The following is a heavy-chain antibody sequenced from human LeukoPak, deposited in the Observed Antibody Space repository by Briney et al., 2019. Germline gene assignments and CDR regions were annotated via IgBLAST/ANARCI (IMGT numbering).Heavy chain of an antibody. CDR2: INHSGST. V-gene: IGHV4-34*01. Sequence: ASETLSLTCAVYGGSFSGYYWSWIRQPPGKGLEWIGEINHSGSTNYNPSLKSRVTISVDTSKNQFSLKLSSVTAADTAVYYCARGLGLRWQYIDYWGQGTPVTVSS. J-gene: IGHJ4*02. CDR3: ARGLGLRWQYIDY. CDR1: GGSFSGYY. D-gene: IGHD4-23*01.